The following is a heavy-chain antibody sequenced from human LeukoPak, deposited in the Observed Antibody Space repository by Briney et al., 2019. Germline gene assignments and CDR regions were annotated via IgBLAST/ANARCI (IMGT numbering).Heavy chain of an antibody. Sequence: SETLSLTCTVSGGSISSSYWSWIRQPAGKGLEWIGRIYTSGSTNYNPSLKTRVTISLDTSKNQFSLKLNSVTAADTAVYYCARDGDFYDSRGYLYWGQGTLVTVSS. D-gene: IGHD3-22*01. CDR3: ARDGDFYDSRGYLY. V-gene: IGHV4-4*07. CDR1: GGSISSSY. J-gene: IGHJ4*02. CDR2: IYTSGST.